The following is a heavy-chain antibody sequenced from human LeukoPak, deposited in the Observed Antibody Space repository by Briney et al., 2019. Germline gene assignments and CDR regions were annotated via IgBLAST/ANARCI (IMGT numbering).Heavy chain of an antibody. J-gene: IGHJ4*02. CDR2: SYYSGSA. CDR1: GGSISSGSYY. CDR3: ARGLATAQGEAAMPL. D-gene: IGHD2-2*01. Sequence: SETLSLTCTVSGGSISSGSYYWTWIRQHPGKGLEWIGYSYYSGSAYYNPSLKSRVTISVDMSKNQFSLRLSSVTAADTAVYYCARGLATAQGEAAMPLWGQGTLVTVSS. V-gene: IGHV4-31*03.